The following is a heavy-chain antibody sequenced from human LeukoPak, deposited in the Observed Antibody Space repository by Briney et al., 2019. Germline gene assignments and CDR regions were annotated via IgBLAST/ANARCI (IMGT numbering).Heavy chain of an antibody. V-gene: IGHV1-2*02. CDR1: GYTFTSYY. Sequence: ASVKVSCKASGYTFTSYYMHWVRQAPGQGLEWMGWVNPNTSGTNYAPSFHGRVAMTRDTSISTAYMELRGLKSDDAAVYYCARALLSSRTLGPGGYFDHWGQGALVGVSS. D-gene: IGHD2-15*01. J-gene: IGHJ4*02. CDR3: ARALLSSRTLGPGGYFDH. CDR2: VNPNTSGT.